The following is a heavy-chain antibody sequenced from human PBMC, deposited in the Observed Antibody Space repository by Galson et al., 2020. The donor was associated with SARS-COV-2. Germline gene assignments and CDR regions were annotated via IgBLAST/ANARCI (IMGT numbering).Heavy chain of an antibody. Sequence: SGPTLVKPTQTLTLTCTFSGFSLTTSGVGVGWIRQPPGKALEWLAIIYWDDDARYSPSLKSRLTITKDTSKNQVVLTMTNMDPVDTATYYCAHGGSDSDDDSDDVVFYCSAFDVGGKGTMVTVS. CDR3: AHGGSDSDDDSDDVVFYCSAFDV. D-gene: IGHD3-22*01. V-gene: IGHV2-5*02. CDR1: GFSLTTSGVG. J-gene: IGHJ3*01. CDR2: IYWDDDA.